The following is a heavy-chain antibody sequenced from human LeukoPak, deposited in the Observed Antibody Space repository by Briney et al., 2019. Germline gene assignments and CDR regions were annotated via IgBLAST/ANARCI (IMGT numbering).Heavy chain of an antibody. J-gene: IGHJ5*02. V-gene: IGHV1-3*01. CDR1: GFTFTGYY. CDR3: AREGSHNWFDP. CDR2: INAGNGNT. Sequence: ASVKVSCEASGFTFTGYYIHWVRQAPGQRLEWMGWINAGNGNTKYSQKFQGRVTITRDTSASTAYMELSSLRSEDTAVYYCAREGSHNWFDPWGQGTLVTVSS.